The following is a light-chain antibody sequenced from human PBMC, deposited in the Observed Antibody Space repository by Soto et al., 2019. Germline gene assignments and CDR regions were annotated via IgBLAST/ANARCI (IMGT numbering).Light chain of an antibody. CDR2: EVY. J-gene: IGLJ1*01. CDR3: SSYVGTNSYV. V-gene: IGLV2-8*01. CDR1: SSDVGGYNY. Sequence: QSVLTQPPSASGCPGQSVTISCTGTSSDVGGYNYVSWYQHHPGKAPKLIIYEVYKRPSGVPDRFSGSKSGNTAALTVSGLQAEDEADYYCSSYVGTNSYVFGTGTKLTVL.